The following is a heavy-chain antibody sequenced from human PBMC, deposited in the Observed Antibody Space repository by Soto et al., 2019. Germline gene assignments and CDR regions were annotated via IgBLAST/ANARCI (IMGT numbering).Heavy chain of an antibody. Sequence: GGSLRLSCAASGFTFSSYGMHWVRQAPGKGLEWVAVISYDGSNKYYADSVKGRFTISRDNSKNTLYLQMNSLRSEDTAVYYCARFGSWTERESNWFDPWGQGTLVTVSS. CDR1: GFTFSSYG. J-gene: IGHJ5*02. CDR2: ISYDGSNK. CDR3: ARFGSWTERESNWFDP. D-gene: IGHD6-13*01. V-gene: IGHV3-30*03.